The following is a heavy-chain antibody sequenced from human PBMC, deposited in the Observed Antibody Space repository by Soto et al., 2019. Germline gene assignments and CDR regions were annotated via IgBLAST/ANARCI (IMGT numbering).Heavy chain of an antibody. J-gene: IGHJ4*02. Sequence: GASVKVSCKASGYTFTGHYIHWVRQAPGQGPEWVGEIGPDRGDTRYAEKFHGRVTMTRDTSITTVYMELSNLSPDDTAVYYCGRGRSGELGVFYWGQGTLVTVSS. CDR1: GYTFTGHY. CDR3: GRGRSGELGVFY. D-gene: IGHD7-27*01. V-gene: IGHV1-2*02. CDR2: IGPDRGDT.